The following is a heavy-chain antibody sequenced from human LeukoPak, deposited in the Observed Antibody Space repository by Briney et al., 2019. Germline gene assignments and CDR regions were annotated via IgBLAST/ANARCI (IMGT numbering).Heavy chain of an antibody. CDR1: GFTFSDYY. CDR2: ISSSGSTI. V-gene: IGHV3-11*04. CDR3: AIVLGGTYGESDY. Sequence: PGGSLRLSCAASGFTFSDYYMSWIRQAPGKGLEWVSYISSSGSTIYYADSAKGRFTIARDNSKNTLYLEMNDLRAEDTAVYYCAIVLGGTYGESDYWGQGTLVTVSS. J-gene: IGHJ4*02. D-gene: IGHD4-23*01.